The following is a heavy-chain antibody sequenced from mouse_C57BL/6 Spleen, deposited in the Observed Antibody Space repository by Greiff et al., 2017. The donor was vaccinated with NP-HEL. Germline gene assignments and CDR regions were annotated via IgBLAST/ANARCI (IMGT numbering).Heavy chain of an antibody. D-gene: IGHD1-1*01. CDR2: ISDGGSYT. Sequence: EVMLVESGGGLVKPGGSLKLSCAASGFAFSSYAMSWVRQTPEKRLEWVATISDGGSYTSYPDNVKGRFTISRDNAKNNLYLQMSHLKSEDTAMYYCARGGGYYGSSRYFDVWGTGTTVTVSS. CDR1: GFAFSSYA. CDR3: ARGGGYYGSSRYFDV. J-gene: IGHJ1*03. V-gene: IGHV5-4*03.